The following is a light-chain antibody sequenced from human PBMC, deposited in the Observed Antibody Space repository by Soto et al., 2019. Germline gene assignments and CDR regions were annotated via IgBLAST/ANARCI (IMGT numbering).Light chain of an antibody. CDR1: YSDIGAYNY. J-gene: IGLJ1*01. CDR3: GTWDTSLSAGV. V-gene: IGLV1-51*01. CDR2: DNH. Sequence: QSALTQPPSASGSPGQSVTIPCTGTYSDIGAYNYVSWYQQRPGEAPKLIIYDNHNRPSGIPDRFSGSKSGTSATLGITGLQPGDEADYYCGTWDTSLSAGVFGSGTKLTVL.